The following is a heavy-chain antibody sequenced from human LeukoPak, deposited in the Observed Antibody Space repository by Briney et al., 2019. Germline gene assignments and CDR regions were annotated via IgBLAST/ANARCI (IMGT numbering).Heavy chain of an antibody. J-gene: IGHJ4*02. CDR3: AKTNLKEDVY. Sequence: PGGSLRLSCAASGFTFSSYVMSWGRQAPGKGLEWVSAISGSGGSAYYADSVKGRFTISRDNSKNTLYLQMNSLRAEDTSIYYCAKTNLKEDVYWGQGTLVTVSS. CDR1: GFTFSSYV. V-gene: IGHV3-23*01. CDR2: ISGSGGSA.